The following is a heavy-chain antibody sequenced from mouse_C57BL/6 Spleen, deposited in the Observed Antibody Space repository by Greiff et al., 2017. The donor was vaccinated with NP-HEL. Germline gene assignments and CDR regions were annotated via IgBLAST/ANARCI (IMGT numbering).Heavy chain of an antibody. V-gene: IGHV5-6*01. CDR3: ARPGYGYDVAWFAY. CDR1: GFTFSSYG. Sequence: EVQLVESGGDLVKPGGSLKLSCAASGFTFSSYGMSWVRQTPDKRLEWVATISSGGSYTYYPDSVKGRFTISRDNAKNTLYLQMSSLKSEDTAMYYCARPGYGYDVAWFAYWGQGTLVTVSA. J-gene: IGHJ3*01. D-gene: IGHD2-2*01. CDR2: ISSGGSYT.